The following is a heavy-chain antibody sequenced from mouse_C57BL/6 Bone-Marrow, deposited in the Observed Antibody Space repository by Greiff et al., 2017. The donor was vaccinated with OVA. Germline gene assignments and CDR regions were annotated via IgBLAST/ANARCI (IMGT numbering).Heavy chain of an antibody. CDR1: GYTFTSYG. J-gene: IGHJ3*01. CDR3: ARHPGTY. CDR2: IYPRSGNT. Sequence: QVQLQQSGAELARPGASVKLSCKASGYTFTSYGISWVKQRPGQGLEWIGEIYPRSGNTYYNEKFKGKATLTADKSSSTAYMELRSLTSEDSAVYFCARHPGTYWGQGTLVTVSA. V-gene: IGHV1-81*01.